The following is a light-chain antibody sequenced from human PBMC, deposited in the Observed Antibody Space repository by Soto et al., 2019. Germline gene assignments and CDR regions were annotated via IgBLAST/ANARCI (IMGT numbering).Light chain of an antibody. Sequence: QSVLTQPPLVSAAPGQKVTISCSGSRSNIGTNYVSWYQHLPGTAPKLLIYDNNKRTSGIPDRLSGSKSGTSATLGISGLQTAEEADYYCGTWDKSLKGYVFGTGTKVTVL. V-gene: IGLV1-51*01. J-gene: IGLJ1*01. CDR3: GTWDKSLKGYV. CDR2: DNN. CDR1: RSNIGTNY.